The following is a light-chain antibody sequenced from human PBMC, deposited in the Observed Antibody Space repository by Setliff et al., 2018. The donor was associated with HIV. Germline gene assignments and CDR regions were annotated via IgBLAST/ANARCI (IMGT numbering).Light chain of an antibody. CDR3: SSYTTSSTYV. CDR1: SSDVGGYNY. J-gene: IGLJ1*01. Sequence: ALTQPASVSGSPGQSITISCTGTSSDVGGYNYVSWYQQHPGKAPKLMIYDVNNRPSGVSNRFSGSKSGNTASLTISGLQAEDGADYYCSSYTTSSTYVFGTGTKVTVL. V-gene: IGLV2-14*03. CDR2: DVN.